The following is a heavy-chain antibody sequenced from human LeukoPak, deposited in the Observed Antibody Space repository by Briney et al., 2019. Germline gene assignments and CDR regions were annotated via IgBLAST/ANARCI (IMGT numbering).Heavy chain of an antibody. CDR2: INHSGST. CDR3: ARDITSAFDI. Sequence: PSETLSLTCAVYGGSFSGYYWSWIRQPPGKGLEWIGEINHSGSTNYNPSLKSRVTISVDTSKNQFSLKLSSVTAADTAVYYCARDITSAFDIWGQGTMVTVSS. J-gene: IGHJ3*02. CDR1: GGSFSGYY. D-gene: IGHD3-10*01. V-gene: IGHV4-34*01.